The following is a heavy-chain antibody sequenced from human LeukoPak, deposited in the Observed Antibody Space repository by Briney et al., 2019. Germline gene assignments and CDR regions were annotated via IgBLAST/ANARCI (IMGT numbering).Heavy chain of an antibody. J-gene: IGHJ4*02. CDR2: INARATSP. CDR1: GFTFRNYA. Sequence: GGSLRLSCAASGFTFRNYAMSWVRQAPGKGLEWLASINARATSPYYADSVKGRFAISRDNSENTLHLQMTSLRADDTAVYYCAKESWFGEPSLDHWGQGALVTVSA. D-gene: IGHD3-10*01. V-gene: IGHV3-23*01. CDR3: AKESWFGEPSLDH.